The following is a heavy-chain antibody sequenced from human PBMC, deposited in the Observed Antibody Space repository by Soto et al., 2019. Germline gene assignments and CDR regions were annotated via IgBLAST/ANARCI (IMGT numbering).Heavy chain of an antibody. Sequence: ASVTVSCKASGYTFTSYAIHWVRQAPGQRLEWMGWINAGNDNRRYSQKFQDRVTITRDTSASTAYMELSSLKSEDTAVYYCATGSSREFWGQGTLVTVSS. CDR2: INAGNDNR. D-gene: IGHD6-6*01. CDR1: GYTFTSYA. V-gene: IGHV1-3*01. J-gene: IGHJ4*02. CDR3: ATGSSREF.